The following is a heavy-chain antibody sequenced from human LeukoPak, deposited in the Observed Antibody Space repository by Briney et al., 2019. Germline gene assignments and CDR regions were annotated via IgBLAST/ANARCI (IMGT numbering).Heavy chain of an antibody. Sequence: GGSLRLSCAASGFTFGSYAMSWVGQAPGKGVEGVSGISGSGGGTFYADSVRGRFTIYRDNYKNTLYMQMNRLRAEDTAVFYCAKDRSAYYGSGSLGTFTIWGQGTMVTVSS. D-gene: IGHD3-10*01. J-gene: IGHJ3*02. V-gene: IGHV3-23*01. CDR3: AKDRSAYYGSGSLGTFTI. CDR1: GFTFGSYA. CDR2: ISGSGGGT.